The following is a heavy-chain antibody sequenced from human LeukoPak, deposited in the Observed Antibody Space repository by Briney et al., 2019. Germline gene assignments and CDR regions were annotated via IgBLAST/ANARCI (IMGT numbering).Heavy chain of an antibody. CDR1: GGSISSSNW. Sequence: PSGTLSLTCAVSGGSISSSNWWGWVRQPPGKGLEWIGEIYHSGSTNYNPSLKSRVTMSVDKSKNQFSLNLSSVTAADTAVYYCASGMVTDAFDIWGQGTMVTVSS. V-gene: IGHV4-4*02. CDR3: ASGMVTDAFDI. D-gene: IGHD5-18*01. J-gene: IGHJ3*02. CDR2: IYHSGST.